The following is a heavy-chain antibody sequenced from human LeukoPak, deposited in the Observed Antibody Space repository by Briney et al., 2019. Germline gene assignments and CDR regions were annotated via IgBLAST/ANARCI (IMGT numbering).Heavy chain of an antibody. Sequence: GGSLRLSCAASGFTFSSYAMHWVRQAPGKGLEWVAVMSFDGIHIYYADSVKGRFTISRDNSKNTLYLQMNSLRAEDAAVYYCARAALVYSSSSADYMDVWGKGTTVTVSS. CDR2: MSFDGIHI. CDR3: ARAALVYSSSSADYMDV. J-gene: IGHJ6*03. CDR1: GFTFSSYA. V-gene: IGHV3-30-3*01. D-gene: IGHD6-6*01.